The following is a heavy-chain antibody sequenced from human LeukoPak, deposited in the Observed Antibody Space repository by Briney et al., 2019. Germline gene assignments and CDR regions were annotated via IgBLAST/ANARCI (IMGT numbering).Heavy chain of an antibody. CDR1: GFTFSSYG. CDR3: AKGRGYGGNSHYFDY. J-gene: IGHJ4*02. V-gene: IGHV3-33*06. D-gene: IGHD4-23*01. CDR2: IWYDGSNK. Sequence: QPGRSLRLSCAASGFTFSSYGMHWVRQAPGKGLEWVAVIWYDGSNKYYADSVKGRFTISRDNSKNTLYLQMNSLRAEDTAVYYCAKGRGYGGNSHYFDYWGQGTLVTVSS.